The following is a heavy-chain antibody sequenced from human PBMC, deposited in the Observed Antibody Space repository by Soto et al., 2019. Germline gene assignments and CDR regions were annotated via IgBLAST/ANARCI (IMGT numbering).Heavy chain of an antibody. V-gene: IGHV1-2*04. Sequence: ASVKVSCKASGYTFTGYYMHWVRQAPGQGLEWMGWINPNSGGTNYAQKFQGWVTMTRDTSISTAYMELSRLRSDDTAVYYCARDPHELGLLQIAAAGTSWFDPWGQGTLVTVSS. CDR3: ARDPHELGLLQIAAAGTSWFDP. J-gene: IGHJ5*02. CDR2: INPNSGGT. D-gene: IGHD6-13*01. CDR1: GYTFTGYY.